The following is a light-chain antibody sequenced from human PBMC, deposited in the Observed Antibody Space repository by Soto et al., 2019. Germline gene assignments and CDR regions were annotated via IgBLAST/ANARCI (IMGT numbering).Light chain of an antibody. CDR3: QQYGSSPFT. J-gene: IGKJ3*01. V-gene: IGKV3-20*01. Sequence: EIVLTQSPGTLSLSPGERATLSCRASQSVSXXXLPWYQQKPGQAPRLLIYGASSRATGIPDRFSGSGSGXXXXXTXXXLXPEDFAVYYCQQYGSSPFTFGPGTKVDIK. CDR1: QSVSXXX. CDR2: GAS.